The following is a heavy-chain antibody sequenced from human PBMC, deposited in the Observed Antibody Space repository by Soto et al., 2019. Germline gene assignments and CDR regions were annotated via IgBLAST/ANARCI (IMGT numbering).Heavy chain of an antibody. CDR2: MNPNSGNT. CDR1: GYTFTSYD. CDR3: ASPGSGRHYYYGMDV. V-gene: IGHV1-8*01. Sequence: GASVKVSCKASGYTFTSYDINWVRQATGQGLEWMGWMNPNSGNTGYARKFQGRVTMTRNTSISTAYMELSSLRSEDTAVYYCASPGSGRHYYYGMDVWGQGTTVTAP. J-gene: IGHJ6*02.